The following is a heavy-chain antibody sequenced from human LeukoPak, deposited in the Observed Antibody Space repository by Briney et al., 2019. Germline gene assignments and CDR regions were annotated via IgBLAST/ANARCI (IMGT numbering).Heavy chain of an antibody. J-gene: IGHJ6*03. CDR1: GGSISSGGYY. CDR3: ASCNYYYYYMDV. Sequence: PSQTLSLTRTVSGGSISSGGYYWSWIRQHPGKGLEWLGYIYYSGSTYYNPSLKSRVTISVDTSKNQFSLKLSSVTAADTAVYYCASCNYYYYYMDVWGKGTTVTVSS. V-gene: IGHV4-31*03. CDR2: IYYSGST. D-gene: IGHD4-11*01.